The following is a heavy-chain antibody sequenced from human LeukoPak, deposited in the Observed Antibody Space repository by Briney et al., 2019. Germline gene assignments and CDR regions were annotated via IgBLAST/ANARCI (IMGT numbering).Heavy chain of an antibody. J-gene: IGHJ4*02. CDR3: ARDLPLYCTNGVCWGGGDY. CDR2: IIPIFGTA. Sequence: GASVKVPCKASGYTFTNYYIHWVRQAPGQGLEWMGGIIPIFGTANYAQKFQGRVTITTDESTSTAYMELSSLRSEDTAVYYCARDLPLYCTNGVCWGGGDYWGQGTLVTVSS. D-gene: IGHD2-8*01. CDR1: GYTFTNYY. V-gene: IGHV1-69*05.